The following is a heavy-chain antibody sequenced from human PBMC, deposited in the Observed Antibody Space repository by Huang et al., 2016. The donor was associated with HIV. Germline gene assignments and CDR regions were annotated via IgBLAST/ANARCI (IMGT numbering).Heavy chain of an antibody. CDR1: GGSVNSGYYY. J-gene: IGHJ3*01. CDR2: VFYCGNT. Sequence: QLQLQESGPGLVRPSETLSLTCSVSGGSVNSGYYYWGWIRQPPGKGLEWIASVFYCGNTFYNPSLKSGVSMSVDTSKKRFSLNLSSVTAADTAVYFCARLPFDYVWGTQRQTALDELDVWGQGTMVTVSS. CDR3: ARLPFDYVWGTQRQTALDELDV. V-gene: IGHV4-39*01. D-gene: IGHD3-16*01.